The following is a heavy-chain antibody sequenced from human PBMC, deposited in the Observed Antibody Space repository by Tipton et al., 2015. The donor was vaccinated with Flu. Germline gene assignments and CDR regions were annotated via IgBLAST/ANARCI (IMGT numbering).Heavy chain of an antibody. Sequence: QMQLVQSGAEVKKPGASLKVSCKASGYTFTSYVISWVRQAPGQGLEWMGWISAYNRNTNYAQKLQGRVTMTTDTSTSTAYMELRSLRSDDTAVYYCARGYDILTGYLPFDYWGQGTLVTVSS. V-gene: IGHV1-18*01. CDR3: ARGYDILTGYLPFDY. D-gene: IGHD3-9*01. CDR1: GYTFTSYV. CDR2: ISAYNRNT. J-gene: IGHJ4*02.